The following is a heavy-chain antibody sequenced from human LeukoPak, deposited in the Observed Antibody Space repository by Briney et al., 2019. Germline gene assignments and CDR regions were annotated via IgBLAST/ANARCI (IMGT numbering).Heavy chain of an antibody. D-gene: IGHD1-26*01. J-gene: IGHJ4*02. CDR1: GGPVSSSSSY. CDR2: IYYAGDT. V-gene: IGHV4-39*01. CDR3: ATWDSGRYSQIDN. Sequence: SETLSLTCTVSGGPVSSSSSYWGWVRQSPEKGRECSGTIYYAGDTYYNPSPESRLTISVDTSKNQFSLKLRSVTAADTAVYYCATWDSGRYSQIDNWGQGTLVTVSS.